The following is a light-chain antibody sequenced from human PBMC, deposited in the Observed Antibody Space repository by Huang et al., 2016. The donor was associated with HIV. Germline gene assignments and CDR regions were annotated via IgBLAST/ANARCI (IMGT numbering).Light chain of an antibody. CDR1: QRVSSN. Sequence: EIVMTQSPATLSVSPGERATLSCRASQRVSSNLAWYKQRPGQAHRLLIHGASTRATGIPARFSGTGFGTEFTLTISSLQSEDFAVYYCQHYNIWPPWTFGQGTKVEVK. CDR3: QHYNIWPPWT. CDR2: GAS. V-gene: IGKV3D-15*01. J-gene: IGKJ1*01.